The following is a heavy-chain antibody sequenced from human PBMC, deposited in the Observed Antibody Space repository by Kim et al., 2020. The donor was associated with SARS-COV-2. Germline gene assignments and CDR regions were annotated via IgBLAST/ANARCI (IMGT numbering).Heavy chain of an antibody. CDR2: MNPNSDNT. CDR1: GYTFTSYD. Sequence: ASVKVSCKASGYTFTSYDINWVRQATGQGLEWMGWMNPNSDNTGYAQKFQGRVTMTRNTSISTAYMELSSLRSEDTAVYYCARAMKEGTTRRYYYSYGLDVWGQGTTVTVSS. J-gene: IGHJ6*02. V-gene: IGHV1-8*01. CDR3: ARAMKEGTTRRYYYSYGLDV. D-gene: IGHD1-7*01.